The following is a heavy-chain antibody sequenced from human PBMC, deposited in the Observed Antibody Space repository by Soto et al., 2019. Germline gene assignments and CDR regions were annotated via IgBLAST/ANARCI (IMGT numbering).Heavy chain of an antibody. J-gene: IGHJ4*02. CDR1: GYSFTNYY. D-gene: IGHD6-13*01. CDR3: ARKAADAKGHFDY. CDR2: INLSGGST. V-gene: IGHV1-46*03. Sequence: ASVKVSCKASGYSFTNYYMHWVRQAPGQGLEWMGIINLSGGSTSYAQKFQGRVTMTRDTSTSTVYMELSSLRSEDTAVYYCARKAADAKGHFDYWGQVSVVTVSS.